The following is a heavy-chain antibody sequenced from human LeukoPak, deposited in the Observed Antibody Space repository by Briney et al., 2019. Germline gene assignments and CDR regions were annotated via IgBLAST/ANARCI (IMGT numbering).Heavy chain of an antibody. CDR2: INNDGSTT. J-gene: IGHJ4*02. V-gene: IGHV3-74*01. Sequence: GGSLRLSCAASGFPFANTWMHWVRQAPGRGLVWVSLINNDGSTTHYADSVKGRFTISRDNAKNTVYLQMNSLRAEDTAVYCCAIGGTYGSGSWGQGTLVTVSS. CDR1: GFPFANTW. D-gene: IGHD3-10*01. CDR3: AIGGTYGSGS.